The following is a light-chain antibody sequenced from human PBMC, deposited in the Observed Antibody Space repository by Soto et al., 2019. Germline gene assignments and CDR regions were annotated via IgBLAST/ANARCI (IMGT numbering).Light chain of an antibody. CDR2: EVT. CDR1: SSDLGIYNY. V-gene: IGLV2-14*01. J-gene: IGLJ1*01. CDR3: SSYTTSSTRV. Sequence: QSVLTQPAAVSGSPGQSIVISCSGSSSDLGIYNYVSWYQQHPGKVPKLILFEVTNRPSGVSNRFSGSKSGNTASLTISGLQAEDEADYYCSSYTTSSTRVFGTGTKVTVL.